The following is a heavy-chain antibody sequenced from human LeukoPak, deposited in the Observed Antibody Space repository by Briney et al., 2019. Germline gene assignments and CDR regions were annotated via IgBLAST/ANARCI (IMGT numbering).Heavy chain of an antibody. D-gene: IGHD1-14*01. CDR1: GGSISSYY. J-gene: IGHJ4*02. CDR3: AREAETSYYFDY. Sequence: SETLSLTCTVSGGSISSYYWSWIQQPPGKGLEWIGCIYYSGSTNYNPSLKSRVTISIDTSKNQFSLKLSSVTAADTAVYYCAREAETSYYFDYWGQGTLVTVSS. CDR2: IYYSGST. V-gene: IGHV4-59*01.